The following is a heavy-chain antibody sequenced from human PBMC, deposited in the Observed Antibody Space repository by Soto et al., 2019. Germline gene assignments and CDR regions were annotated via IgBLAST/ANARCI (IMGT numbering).Heavy chain of an antibody. CDR2: MNPNSGNT. V-gene: IGHV1-8*01. CDR1: GYTFTSYD. CDR3: ARQKVDASDY. J-gene: IGHJ4*02. Sequence: QVQLVQSGAEVKKPGASVKVSCKASGYTFTSYDINWVRQATGQGLERMGWMNPNSGNTGYAQKSQGRVTMTRNTSIGTSYMELISLRSEDRAVYYCARQKVDASDYWGQGTLVTVSS. D-gene: IGHD2-15*01.